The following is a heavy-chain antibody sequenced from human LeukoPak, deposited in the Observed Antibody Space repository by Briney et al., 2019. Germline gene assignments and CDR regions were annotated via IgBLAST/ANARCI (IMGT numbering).Heavy chain of an antibody. CDR3: ARGAGDSSSWLPEWGYYYYGMDV. CDR1: GYTFTSYD. CDR2: MNPNSGNT. J-gene: IGHJ6*02. V-gene: IGHV1-8*01. Sequence: ASVKVSCKASGYTFTSYDINWVRQATGQGLEWMGWMNPNSGNTGYAQEFQGRVTMTRNTSISTAYMELSSLRSEDTAVYYCARGAGDSSSWLPEWGYYYYGMDVWGQGTTVTVSS. D-gene: IGHD6-13*01.